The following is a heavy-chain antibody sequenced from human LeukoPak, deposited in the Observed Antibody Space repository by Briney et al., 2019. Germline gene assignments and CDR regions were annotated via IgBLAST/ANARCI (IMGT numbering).Heavy chain of an antibody. V-gene: IGHV3-11*01. J-gene: IGHJ4*02. CDR2: ISSSGSTI. CDR3: ARDGDYYDSSGYYLDY. D-gene: IGHD3-22*01. CDR1: GFTFSDYY. Sequence: PGGSPRPSCAASGFTFSDYYMSWIRQAPGKGLEWVSYISSSGSTIYYADSVKGRFTISRDNAKNSLYLQMNSLRAEDTAVYYCARDGDYYDSSGYYLDYWGQGTLVTVSS.